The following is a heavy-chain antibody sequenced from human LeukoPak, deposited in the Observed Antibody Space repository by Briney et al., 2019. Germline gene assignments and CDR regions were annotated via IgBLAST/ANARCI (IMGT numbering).Heavy chain of an antibody. CDR2: IYFNGDT. CDR3: ARAGVVPAAINRAFDI. J-gene: IGHJ3*02. D-gene: IGHD2-2*02. CDR1: GGSIYSGDYY. Sequence: PSETLSLTCIVSGGSIYSGDYYWSWIRQPPGKGLEWIGYIYFNGDTYYSPSLKSRVSISVDTSKNQFSLKLGSVTAADTAVYYCARAGVVPAAINRAFDIWGQGSAVTVS. V-gene: IGHV4-30-4*08.